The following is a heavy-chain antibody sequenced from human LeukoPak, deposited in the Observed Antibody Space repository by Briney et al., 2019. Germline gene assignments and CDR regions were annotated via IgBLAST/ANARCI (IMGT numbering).Heavy chain of an antibody. CDR1: GGCFSGYY. D-gene: IGHD3-16*02. Sequence: PSETLSLTCAVYGGCFSGYYWSWIRQPPGKGLEWIGEINHSGSTNYNPSLKSRVTISVDTSKNQFSLKLSSVTAADTAVYYCARSQDYDYVWGSYRRPLNYFDYWGQGTLVTVSS. J-gene: IGHJ4*02. CDR2: INHSGST. CDR3: ARSQDYDYVWGSYRRPLNYFDY. V-gene: IGHV4-34*01.